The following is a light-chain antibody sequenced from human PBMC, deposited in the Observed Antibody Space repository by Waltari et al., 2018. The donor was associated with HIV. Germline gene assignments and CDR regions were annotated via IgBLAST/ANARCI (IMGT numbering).Light chain of an antibody. CDR3: QTWDSGLNGVI. CDR2: END. J-gene: IGLJ2*01. CDR1: TSTIGSNY. V-gene: IGLV1-51*02. Sequence: QSVLTQPPAMSAAPGHQVTISCSGDTSTIGSNYVSWYRHSPRTDPKLLIFENDQRPDGVTDRFSASKVGASASLTITGLRSDDEGDYYCQTWDSGLNGVIFGGGTRLAVL.